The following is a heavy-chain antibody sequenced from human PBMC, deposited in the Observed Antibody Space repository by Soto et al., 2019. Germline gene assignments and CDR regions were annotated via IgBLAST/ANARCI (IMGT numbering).Heavy chain of an antibody. CDR1: GGSFSGYY. CDR3: AMTAARGALTYYYYGMDV. CDR2: INHSGST. J-gene: IGHJ6*02. D-gene: IGHD6-6*01. V-gene: IGHV4-34*01. Sequence: LSLTCAVYGGSFSGYYWSWIRQPPGKGLEWIGEINHSGSTNYNPSLKSRVTISVDTSKNQFSLKLSSVTAADTAVYYCAMTAARGALTYYYYGMDVWGQGTTVTVSS.